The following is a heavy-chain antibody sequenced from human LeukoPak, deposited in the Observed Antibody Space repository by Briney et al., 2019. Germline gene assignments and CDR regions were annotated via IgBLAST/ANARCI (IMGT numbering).Heavy chain of an antibody. Sequence: GGSLRLSCAASGFTFSSYWMCWVRQAPGKGLEWVANIKQDGSERYYVDSVTGRFTISRDNAKDSLYLQMNSLRAEDTAVYYCARDKLVGPTQFDYWGQGTPDTVSS. J-gene: IGHJ4*02. D-gene: IGHD1-26*01. CDR2: IKQDGSER. CDR3: ARDKLVGPTQFDY. V-gene: IGHV3-7*01. CDR1: GFTFSSYW.